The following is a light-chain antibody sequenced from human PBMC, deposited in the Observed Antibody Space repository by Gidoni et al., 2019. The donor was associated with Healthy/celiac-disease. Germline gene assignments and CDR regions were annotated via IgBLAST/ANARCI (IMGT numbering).Light chain of an antibody. CDR3: MQGLQTPPEFT. CDR2: LGS. V-gene: IGKV2-28*01. J-gene: IGKJ3*01. CDR1: QSLLHSNGYNY. Sequence: DIVMTQSPLSLPVTPGEPASISCRSSQSLLHSNGYNYLDWYLQKPGQSPQLLIYLGSNRASGVPDRFSGSGSGTDFTLNIIRVEAEDVGVYYCMQGLQTPPEFTFGPGTKVDIK.